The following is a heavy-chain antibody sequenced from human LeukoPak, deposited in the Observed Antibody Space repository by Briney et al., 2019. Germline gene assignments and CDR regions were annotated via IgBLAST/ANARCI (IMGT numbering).Heavy chain of an antibody. V-gene: IGHV3-30*18. D-gene: IGHD3-10*01. Sequence: GGSLRLSCAASGFTFSSYGMHWVRQAPGKGLEWVAVISYDGSNKYYADSVKGRFTISRDNSKNTLYLQMNSLRAEDTAVYYCAKVGAGSDFDYWGQGILVTVSS. CDR3: AKVGAGSDFDY. CDR2: ISYDGSNK. J-gene: IGHJ4*02. CDR1: GFTFSSYG.